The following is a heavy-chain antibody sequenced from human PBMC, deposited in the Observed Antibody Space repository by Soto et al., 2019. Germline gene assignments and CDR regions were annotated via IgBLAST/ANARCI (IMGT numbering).Heavy chain of an antibody. CDR2: IYYSGST. CDR3: ASFAPPYGSGICV. CDR1: GGSISRGGYY. V-gene: IGHV4-31*03. Sequence: QVQLQESGPGLVKPSQTLSLTCTVSGGSISRGGYYWSWIRQHPGKGLEWIGYIYYSGSTYYNPSLKSRVNISVDTSKNQFSLKLSSVTAADPAVYYCASFAPPYGSGICVWGQGTLVTVSS. J-gene: IGHJ4*02. D-gene: IGHD3-10*01.